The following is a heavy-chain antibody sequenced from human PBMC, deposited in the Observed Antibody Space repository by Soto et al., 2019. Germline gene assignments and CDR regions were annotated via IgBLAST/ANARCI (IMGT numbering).Heavy chain of an antibody. CDR1: GFTFSSYE. D-gene: IGHD3-3*01. Sequence: LRLSCAASGFTFSSYEMNWVRQAPGKGLEWVSYISSSGSTIYYADSVKGRFTISRDNAKNSLYLQMNSLRAEDTAVYYCARDRPDFWSGYSDYYYGMDVWGQGTTVTVSS. CDR2: ISSSGSTI. J-gene: IGHJ6*02. V-gene: IGHV3-48*03. CDR3: ARDRPDFWSGYSDYYYGMDV.